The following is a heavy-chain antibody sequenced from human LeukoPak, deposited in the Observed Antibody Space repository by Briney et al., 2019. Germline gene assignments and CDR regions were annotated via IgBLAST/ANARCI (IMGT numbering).Heavy chain of an antibody. CDR1: GGTFSSYA. D-gene: IGHD2-21*02. CDR3: AREQNCGGDCYEYYFDY. J-gene: IGHJ4*02. Sequence: ASVKVSCTASGGTFSSYAISWVRQAPGQGLEWMGGIIPIFGTANYAQKFQGRVTITADESTSTAYMELSSLRSEDTAVYYCAREQNCGGDCYEYYFDYWGQGTLVTVSS. V-gene: IGHV1-69*13. CDR2: IIPIFGTA.